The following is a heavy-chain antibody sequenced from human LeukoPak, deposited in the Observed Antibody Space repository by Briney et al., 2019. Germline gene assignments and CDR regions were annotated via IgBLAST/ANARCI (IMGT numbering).Heavy chain of an antibody. Sequence: GASVKVSCKASGYRFTSYGISWVRQAPGQGLEWMGWISGYNGNTNYEQKIQGRVTMTTDTSTSTAYMELRSLRSDDTAVYYCAREYYFDNSGYYGVGDYWGQGTLVTVSS. D-gene: IGHD3-22*01. CDR1: GYRFTSYG. CDR3: AREYYFDNSGYYGVGDY. CDR2: ISGYNGNT. J-gene: IGHJ4*02. V-gene: IGHV1-18*01.